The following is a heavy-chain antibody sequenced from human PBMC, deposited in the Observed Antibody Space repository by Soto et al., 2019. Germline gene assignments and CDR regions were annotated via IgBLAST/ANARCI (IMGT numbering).Heavy chain of an antibody. J-gene: IGHJ4*02. CDR2: ISYDGSNK. CDR1: GFTFSSYG. Sequence: QVQLVESGGGVVQPGRSLRLSCAASGFTFSSYGMHWVREAPGKGLEWVAVISYDGSNKYYADSVKGRFTISRDNSKNTLYLQMNSLRAEDTAVYYCAKDARWHLDYWGQGTLVTVSS. D-gene: IGHD6-13*01. V-gene: IGHV3-30*18. CDR3: AKDARWHLDY.